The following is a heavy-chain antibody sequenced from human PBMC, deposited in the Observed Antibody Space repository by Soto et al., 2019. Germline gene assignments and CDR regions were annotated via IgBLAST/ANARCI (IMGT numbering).Heavy chain of an antibody. Sequence: QVHLVESGGGVVQPGRSLRLSCAASGFTFNTYDMHWVRQAPGKGLEWVAVISYDGSNKYYADSVKGRLTISRDNSKNPLYLQMHSLRAEDTAVYYCAKGQHCSSTSCYFYYYGMDVWGQGTKVAVSS. CDR2: ISYDGSNK. J-gene: IGHJ6*02. D-gene: IGHD2-2*01. CDR1: GFTFNTYD. CDR3: AKGQHCSSTSCYFYYYGMDV. V-gene: IGHV3-30*18.